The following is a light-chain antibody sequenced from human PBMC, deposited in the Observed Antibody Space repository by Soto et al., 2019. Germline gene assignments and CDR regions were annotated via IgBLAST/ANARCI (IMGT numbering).Light chain of an antibody. J-gene: IGKJ1*01. CDR1: QSVSSSY. CDR2: GAS. V-gene: IGKV3-20*01. Sequence: EIGLTQSPGTLSLSPGERATLSCRASQSVSSSYLAWYQQKTGQAPRLHIYGASSRATGIPDRFSGSGSGTDFTLTISRLEPEDFAVYYCQQYDSAVVTFGQGTKVEIK. CDR3: QQYDSAVVT.